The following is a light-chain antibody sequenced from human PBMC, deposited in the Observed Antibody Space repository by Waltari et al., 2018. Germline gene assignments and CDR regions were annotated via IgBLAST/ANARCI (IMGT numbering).Light chain of an antibody. J-gene: IGLJ3*02. CDR2: LDS. Sequence: SSVLTQAPSVSVAPGQTATVTCGGDNIGSRSVNWYQQKPCRAPVTGVYLDSDRPSGIPERFSGSKSGNAATLTISRVEAGDEADYYCHVWDANTVMFGGGTKLTVL. CDR3: HVWDANTVM. CDR1: NIGSRS. V-gene: IGLV3-21*02.